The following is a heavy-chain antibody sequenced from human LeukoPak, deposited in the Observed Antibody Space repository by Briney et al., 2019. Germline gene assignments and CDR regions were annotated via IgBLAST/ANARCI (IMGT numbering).Heavy chain of an antibody. D-gene: IGHD1-1*01. J-gene: IGHJ6*02. Sequence: SETLSLTCTVSGGSISSGGYYWSWIRQPPGKGLEWIGEINHSGSTNYNPSLKSRVTISVDTSKNQFSLKLSSVTAADTAVYYCARERGYGGRYYYYGMDVWGQGTTVTVSS. CDR2: INHSGST. V-gene: IGHV4-39*07. CDR3: ARERGYGGRYYYYGMDV. CDR1: GGSISSGGYY.